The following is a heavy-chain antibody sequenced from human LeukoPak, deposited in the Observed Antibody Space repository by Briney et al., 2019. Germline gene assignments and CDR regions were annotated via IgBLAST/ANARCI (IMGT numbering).Heavy chain of an antibody. D-gene: IGHD4-17*01. Sequence: ASVKVSCKASGYTFTGYYMHWLRQAPGQGLEWMGWINPNSGGTNYAKKFQGRVTMTMDTFISTAYMELNRLRSDDTAVYYCARDGGKYGDTNWFDPWGQETLVTVSS. CDR3: ARDGGKYGDTNWFDP. CDR1: GYTFTGYY. CDR2: INPNSGGT. J-gene: IGHJ5*02. V-gene: IGHV1-2*02.